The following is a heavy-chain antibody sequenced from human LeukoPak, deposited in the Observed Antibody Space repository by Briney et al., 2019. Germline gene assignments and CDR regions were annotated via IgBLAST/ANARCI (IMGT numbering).Heavy chain of an antibody. J-gene: IGHJ1*01. V-gene: IGHV1-18*01. CDR2: ISAYNGYT. Sequence: ASVKVSCKASGYTFTSYGISWVRQAPGQGLEWMGWISAYNGYTNYAQKFQFRVTMTTDTSTSTAYMELRGLTSDDTAVYYCARDKAVTTERTQYFHHWGQGTLVTVSS. CDR1: GYTFTSYG. CDR3: ARDKAVTTERTQYFHH. D-gene: IGHD4-11*01.